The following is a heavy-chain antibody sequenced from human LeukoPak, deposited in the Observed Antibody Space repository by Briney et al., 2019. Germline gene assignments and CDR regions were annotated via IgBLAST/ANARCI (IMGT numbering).Heavy chain of an antibody. Sequence: PGGSLRLSCAASGFTFTDYYMSWIRQAPGKGLEWVSYNSSSSRSTTYADSVKGRFTISRDNAKNSLYLQMNSLRAEDTAVYYCSGGYDSDYFFYYGMDVWGQGTTVTVSS. J-gene: IGHJ6*02. V-gene: IGHV3-11*06. CDR2: NSSSSRST. CDR1: GFTFTDYY. D-gene: IGHD5-12*01. CDR3: SGGYDSDYFFYYGMDV.